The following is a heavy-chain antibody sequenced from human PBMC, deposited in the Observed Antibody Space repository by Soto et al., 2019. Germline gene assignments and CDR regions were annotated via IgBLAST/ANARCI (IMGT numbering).Heavy chain of an antibody. CDR3: ARWPDGYYYYGMDV. Sequence: QVQLVQSGAEVKKPGASVKVSCKAAGYTFTSYDVNWVRQATGQGLEWMGWKNPNSGNTSYAQKFQGRVTMTRITSISTAYMELSSLRSEATAVYYCARWPDGYYYYGMDVWGQWTTVTVSS. V-gene: IGHV1-8*01. CDR1: GYTFTSYD. CDR2: KNPNSGNT. J-gene: IGHJ6*02.